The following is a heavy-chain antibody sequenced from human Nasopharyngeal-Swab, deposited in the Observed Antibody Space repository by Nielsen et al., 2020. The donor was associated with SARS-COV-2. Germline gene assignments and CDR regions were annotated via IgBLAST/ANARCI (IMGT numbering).Heavy chain of an antibody. V-gene: IGHV4-34*01. CDR1: GGSFSGYY. CDR2: INHSGST. Sequence: SETLSLTCAVYGGSFSGYYWSWIRQPPGMGLEWIGEINHSGSTNYNPSLKSRVTISVDTSKNQFSLKLSSVTAADTAVYYCARGLGGYDSFDYWGQGTLVTVSS. D-gene: IGHD5-12*01. CDR3: ARGLGGYDSFDY. J-gene: IGHJ4*02.